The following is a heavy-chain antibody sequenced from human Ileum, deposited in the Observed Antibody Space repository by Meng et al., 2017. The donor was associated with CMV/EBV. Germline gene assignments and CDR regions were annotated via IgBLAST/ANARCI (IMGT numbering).Heavy chain of an antibody. CDR2: VSSYDGDT. V-gene: IGHV1-18*04. CDR3: ARVTNPEYFEH. J-gene: IGHJ1*01. CDR1: GYTYINIG. Sequence: QVTPRRPGGEGKKPGASVNVSLKAPGYTYINIGIVWVGQGPGQGLEWIGWVSSYDGDTNYAQKVKGRVTMTTDTSTTTAYMELRSLRSDDTAIYYRARVTNPEYFEHWGQGTLVTVSS.